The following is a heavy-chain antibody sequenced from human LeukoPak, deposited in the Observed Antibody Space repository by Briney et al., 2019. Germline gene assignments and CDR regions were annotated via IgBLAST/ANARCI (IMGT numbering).Heavy chain of an antibody. CDR3: AKGGAVAGTHYYYYGMDV. J-gene: IGHJ6*02. Sequence: GGSLRLSCAASGFTVSSNYMSWVRQAPGKGLEWVSSIYSGGSTYYADSVKGRFTISRDNSKNTLYLQMNSLRAEDTALYYCAKGGAVAGTHYYYYGMDVWGQGTTVTVSS. D-gene: IGHD6-19*01. CDR2: IYSGGST. CDR1: GFTVSSNY. V-gene: IGHV3-53*05.